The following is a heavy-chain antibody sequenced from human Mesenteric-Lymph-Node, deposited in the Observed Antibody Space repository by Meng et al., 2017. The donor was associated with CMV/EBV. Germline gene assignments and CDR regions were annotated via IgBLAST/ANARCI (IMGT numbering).Heavy chain of an antibody. D-gene: IGHD3-10*01. CDR2: SRNKARRYTT. V-gene: IGHV3-72*01. CDR3: SRLYGGGSDY. CDR1: GFILSDHY. Sequence: CAASGFILSDHYMDWVRQAPGKGLEWVGRSRNKARRYTTEYAASVKDRFTISRDDSKTSLYPQMNSLKSEDTAVYYCSRLYGGGSDYWGQGTLVTVAA. J-gene: IGHJ4*02.